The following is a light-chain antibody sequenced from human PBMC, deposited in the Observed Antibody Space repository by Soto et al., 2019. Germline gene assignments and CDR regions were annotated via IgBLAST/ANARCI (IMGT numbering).Light chain of an antibody. Sequence: QSVLTQPASVSGSPGQSITFSCTGTSSDVGGYNYVSWYQQHPGKAPKLMIYEVSNRPSGVSNRFSGSKSGNTASLTISGLQAEDEADYYCSSYTSSSTYVFGTGTKLTV. CDR1: SSDVGGYNY. V-gene: IGLV2-14*01. J-gene: IGLJ1*01. CDR3: SSYTSSSTYV. CDR2: EVS.